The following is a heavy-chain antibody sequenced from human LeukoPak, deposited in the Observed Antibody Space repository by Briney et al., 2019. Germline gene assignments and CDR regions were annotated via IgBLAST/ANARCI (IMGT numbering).Heavy chain of an antibody. V-gene: IGHV3-9*01. CDR2: ISWNSGSI. D-gene: IGHD1-26*01. Sequence: SRRLSCAASGFTFDEYAMHWDRQAPGKGLEWVSGISWNSGSIGYADSVKGRFTISRDNAKNSLYLQMNSLRAEDTALYYCAKDHAIVGATTGFDYWGQGTLVTVSS. J-gene: IGHJ4*02. CDR1: GFTFDEYA. CDR3: AKDHAIVGATTGFDY.